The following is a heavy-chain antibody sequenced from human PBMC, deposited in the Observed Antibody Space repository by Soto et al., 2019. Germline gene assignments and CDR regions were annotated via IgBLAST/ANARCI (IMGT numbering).Heavy chain of an antibody. Sequence: SETLSLTCIVFGGSLGSFSWSWIRQLPGKGLEWSGYAFYTGGANYNASLKSRVSISLDTSNYQFSLKLSSVTAADTAVYYCARDGDGRMTTNPYYYNGMDVWGPGTTVTVSS. D-gene: IGHD4-4*01. V-gene: IGHV4-59*01. CDR2: AFYTGGA. J-gene: IGHJ6*02. CDR1: GGSLGSFS. CDR3: ARDGDGRMTTNPYYYNGMDV.